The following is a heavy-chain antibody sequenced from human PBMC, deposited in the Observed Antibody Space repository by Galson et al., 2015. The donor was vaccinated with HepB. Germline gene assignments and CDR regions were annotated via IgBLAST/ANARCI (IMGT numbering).Heavy chain of an antibody. CDR3: AVQLWLQKLYYFDY. D-gene: IGHD5-18*01. V-gene: IGHV1-69*13. CDR1: GGTFSSYA. CDR2: IIPIFGTA. J-gene: IGHJ4*02. Sequence: SVKVSCKASGGTFSSYAISWVRQAPGQGLEWMGGIIPIFGTANYAQKFQGRVTITADESTSTAYMELSSLRSEDTAVYYCAVQLWLQKLYYFDYWGQGTLVTVSS.